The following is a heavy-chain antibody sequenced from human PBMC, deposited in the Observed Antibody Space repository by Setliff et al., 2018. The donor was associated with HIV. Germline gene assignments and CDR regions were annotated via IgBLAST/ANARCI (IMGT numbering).Heavy chain of an antibody. CDR3: ARVGSHDFLSGLYYYYYYMDV. CDR1: GYTFTSYA. V-gene: IGHV7-4-1*02. Sequence: ASVKVSCKASGYTFTSYAMNWVRQAPGQGLDWMGWINTNTGNPTYAQGFTGRFVFSLDTSVSTAYLQISSLKAEDTAVYYCARVGSHDFLSGLYYYYYYMDVWGKGTTVTVSS. J-gene: IGHJ6*03. D-gene: IGHD3-3*01. CDR2: INTNTGNP.